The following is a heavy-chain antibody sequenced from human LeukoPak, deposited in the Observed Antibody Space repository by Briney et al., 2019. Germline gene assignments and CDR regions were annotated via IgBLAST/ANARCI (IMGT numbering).Heavy chain of an antibody. D-gene: IGHD1-1*01. Sequence: GGSLRLSCTASGFTFSNSWMNWVRQAPGKGLEWVSFISGSGTTIYYTDSVKGRFTISRDNARDSVYLQMNSLRDEDTATYYCTRGAIPGYGDNWFWFDSWGQGTLVSVSS. V-gene: IGHV3-48*02. J-gene: IGHJ5*01. CDR2: ISGSGTTI. CDR3: TRGAIPGYGDNWFWFDS. CDR1: GFTFSNSW.